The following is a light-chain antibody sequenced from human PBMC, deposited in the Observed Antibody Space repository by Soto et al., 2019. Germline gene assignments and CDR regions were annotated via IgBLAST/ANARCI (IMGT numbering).Light chain of an antibody. Sequence: DIVMTQSPLSLPVTPGEPASISCRSSQSLLHSNGYNYLDWYLQKPGQSPQLLIYLGSNRAAGVPERFSGSGSGTDFTLKISRVEAEDVLVYYCMQALQTPPTFGQGTKLEIK. V-gene: IGKV2-28*01. CDR2: LGS. CDR3: MQALQTPPT. CDR1: QSLLHSNGYNY. J-gene: IGKJ2*01.